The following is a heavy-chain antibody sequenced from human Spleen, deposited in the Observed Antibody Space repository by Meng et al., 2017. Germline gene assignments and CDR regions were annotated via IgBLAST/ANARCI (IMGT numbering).Heavy chain of an antibody. V-gene: IGHV1-2*02. CDR3: ARAHYDSSGYYSDAFDI. CDR1: GYTFTSYG. CDR2: INPNSGGT. J-gene: IGHJ3*02. Sequence: ASVKVSCKASGYTFTSYGISWVRQAAGKGLEWMGWINPNSGGTNYAQKFQGRVTMTRDTSISTAYMELSRLRSDDTAVYYCARAHYDSSGYYSDAFDIWGQGTKVTVSS. D-gene: IGHD3-22*01.